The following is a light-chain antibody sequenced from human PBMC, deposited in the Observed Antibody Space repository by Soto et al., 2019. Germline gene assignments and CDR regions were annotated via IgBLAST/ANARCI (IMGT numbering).Light chain of an antibody. CDR3: QHYNSYSEA. V-gene: IGKV1-5*03. CDR1: QTISSW. Sequence: IQMTQSPSTLSGSVGERVTITCRASQTISSWLAWYQQKPGKAPKLLIYKASTLQSGVPSRFSGSGSGTEFTLTISSLQPDDFATYYCQHYNSYSEAFGQGTKVDIK. CDR2: KAS. J-gene: IGKJ1*01.